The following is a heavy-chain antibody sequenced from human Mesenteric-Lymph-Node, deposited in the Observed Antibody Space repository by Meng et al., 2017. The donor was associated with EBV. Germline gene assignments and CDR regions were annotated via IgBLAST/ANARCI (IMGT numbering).Heavy chain of an antibody. V-gene: IGHV4-38-2*02. CDR1: GDAISRSYY. J-gene: IGHJ4*02. D-gene: IGHD3-22*01. CDR2: FYYRGRT. Sequence: QVQLQESRPGLVKPSETLSVTCSVSGDAISRSYYWSWIRQAPGKGLEWIGSFYYRGRTYLKPSLRSRITIPIDTSRNQFSLKLDSVTAADTALYYCARSHDSSGYGIGYWGQGTLVTVSS. CDR3: ARSHDSSGYGIGY.